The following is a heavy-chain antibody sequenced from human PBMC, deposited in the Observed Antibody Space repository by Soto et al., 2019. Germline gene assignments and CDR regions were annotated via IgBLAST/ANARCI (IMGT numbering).Heavy chain of an antibody. J-gene: IGHJ3*02. V-gene: IGHV3-23*01. CDR1: GFTFNNSA. CDR2: ISENGGSRGGT. D-gene: IGHD2-21*01. Sequence: GGSLSLSCAASGFTFNNSAMTWVRQAPWQGLEWVASISENGGSRGGTYYADSVKGRFTISRDNSKNTLYLQVDSLTGADTAVYYCASAKAVVIAPLGIWGQGALVTVSS. CDR3: ASAKAVVIAPLGI.